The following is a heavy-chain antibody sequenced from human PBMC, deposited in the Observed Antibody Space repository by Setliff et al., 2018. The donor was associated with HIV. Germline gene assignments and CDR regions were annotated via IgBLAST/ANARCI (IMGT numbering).Heavy chain of an antibody. J-gene: IGHJ6*03. CDR2: IFHAGST. V-gene: IGHV4-39*01. CDR1: GGSISSSSYY. D-gene: IGHD2-15*01. Sequence: PSETLSLTCTVSGGSISSSSYYWGWIRQSPEKGLEWIGSIFHAGSTYYNPSLKSRVTLSVDTSENQYSLKLTSLIAADTAVYYCARSLAYCSGGGCSSGNYYYMDVWGKGTTVTVSS. CDR3: ARSLAYCSGGGCSSGNYYYMDV.